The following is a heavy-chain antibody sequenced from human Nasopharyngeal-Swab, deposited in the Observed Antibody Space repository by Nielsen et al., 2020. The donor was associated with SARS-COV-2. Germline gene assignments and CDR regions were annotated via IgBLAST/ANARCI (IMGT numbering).Heavy chain of an antibody. CDR1: GFTFSSYS. CDR3: AKEGLIAVAGSDY. D-gene: IGHD6-19*01. CDR2: ISSSSTI. Sequence: GESLKISCAASGFTFSSYSMNWVRQAPGKGLEWVSYISSSSTIYYADSVKGRFTISRDNSKNTLYLQMNSLRAEDTAVYYCAKEGLIAVAGSDYWGQGTLVTVSS. V-gene: IGHV3-48*01. J-gene: IGHJ4*02.